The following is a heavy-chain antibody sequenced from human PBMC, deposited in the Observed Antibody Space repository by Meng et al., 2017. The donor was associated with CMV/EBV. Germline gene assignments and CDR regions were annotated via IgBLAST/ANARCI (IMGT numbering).Heavy chain of an antibody. Sequence: QVRMSGSAPGLVTPSQTLSLPCPVSGGSISSGDYYWSWIRQPPGKGLEWIGYIYYSGSTYYNPPLKSRVTISVDTSKNQFSLKLSSVTAADTAVYYCARVGRTSCYDYWGQGTLVTVSS. CDR2: IYYSGST. J-gene: IGHJ4*02. D-gene: IGHD2-2*01. CDR1: GGSISSGDYY. V-gene: IGHV4-30-4*08. CDR3: ARVGRTSCYDY.